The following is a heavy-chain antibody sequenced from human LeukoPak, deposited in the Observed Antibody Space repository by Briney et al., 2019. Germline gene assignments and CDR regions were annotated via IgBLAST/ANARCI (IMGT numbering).Heavy chain of an antibody. CDR2: ISDSGGRT. Sequence: EGSLRLSCAASGFSFSSYALSWVRQAPGRGLEWVSAISDSGGRTYYADFVKGRFTISRDNSENTLFLQMSSLRAEDTATYYCAKHYGSGTYYNYFTYCGQGTLVSVSS. V-gene: IGHV3-23*01. D-gene: IGHD3-10*01. CDR3: AKHYGSGTYYNYFTY. J-gene: IGHJ4*02. CDR1: GFSFSSYA.